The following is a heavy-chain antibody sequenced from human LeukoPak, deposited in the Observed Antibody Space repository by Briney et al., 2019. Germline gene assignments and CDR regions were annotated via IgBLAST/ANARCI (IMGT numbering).Heavy chain of an antibody. CDR2: IKQDGSEK. CDR3: ARNITFDI. Sequence: QPGGSLRLSCAASGFTFSSYWMSWVRQAPGKGLEWVANIKQDGSEKYYVDSVKGRFTISRDNAEKSLYLQMSSLRAEDTALYYCARNITFDIWGRGTMVTVSS. V-gene: IGHV3-7*04. J-gene: IGHJ3*02. CDR1: GFTFSSYW.